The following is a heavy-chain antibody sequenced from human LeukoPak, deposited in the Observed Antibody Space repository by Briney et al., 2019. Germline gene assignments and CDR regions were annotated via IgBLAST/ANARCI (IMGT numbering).Heavy chain of an antibody. CDR3: ARDQTGIAVA. CDR1: GGTFSSYA. D-gene: IGHD6-19*01. CDR2: IIPIFGTA. Sequence: GASVTVSCKASGGTFSSYAISWVRQTPGQGLEWMGGIIPIFGTANYAQRFQGRVTITADKSTSTAYMELSSLRSEDTAVYYCARDQTGIAVAWGQGTLVTVSS. V-gene: IGHV1-69*06. J-gene: IGHJ4*02.